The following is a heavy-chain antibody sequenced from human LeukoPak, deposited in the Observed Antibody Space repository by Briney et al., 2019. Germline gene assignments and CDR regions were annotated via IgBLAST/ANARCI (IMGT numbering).Heavy chain of an antibody. D-gene: IGHD3-3*01. J-gene: IGHJ6*02. CDR1: GFTFSSYA. CDR3: ARGPRRSITIFGVANRGMDV. CDR2: ISGSGGST. V-gene: IGHV3-23*01. Sequence: PGGSLRLSCAASGFTFSSYAMSWVRQAPGKGLEWVSAISGSGGSTYYADSVKGRFTISRDNSKNTLYLQMNSLRAEDTAVYYCARGPRRSITIFGVANRGMDVWGQGTTVTVSS.